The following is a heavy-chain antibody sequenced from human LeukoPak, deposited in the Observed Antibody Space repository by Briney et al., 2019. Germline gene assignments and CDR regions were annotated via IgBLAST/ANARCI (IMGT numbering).Heavy chain of an antibody. CDR3: ARALNNGYYFPFDF. J-gene: IGHJ4*02. V-gene: IGHV4-59*01. CDR2: IYYSGNT. Sequence: SSETLSLTCTVSGGSMNSYYWSWMRQPPGKGLEWIGYIYYSGNTYYNPSLQSRVTISVDTSKNQFSLKLSSVTTADTAVYFCARALNNGYYFPFDFWGQGTLVTVSS. D-gene: IGHD3-22*01. CDR1: GGSMNSYY.